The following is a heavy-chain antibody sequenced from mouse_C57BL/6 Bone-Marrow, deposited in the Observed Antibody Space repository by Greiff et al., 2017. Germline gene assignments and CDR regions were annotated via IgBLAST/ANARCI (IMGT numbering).Heavy chain of an antibody. CDR3: ARWDDGYLAWFAY. V-gene: IGHV1-81*01. J-gene: IGHJ3*01. Sequence: VQLQQSGAELARPGASVKLSCKASGYTFTSYGISWVKQRTGQGLEWIGEIYPRSGNTYYNEKFKGKATLTAAKSSSTAYMELRSLTSEDSAVYFCARWDDGYLAWFAYWGQGTLVTVSA. D-gene: IGHD2-3*01. CDR2: IYPRSGNT. CDR1: GYTFTSYG.